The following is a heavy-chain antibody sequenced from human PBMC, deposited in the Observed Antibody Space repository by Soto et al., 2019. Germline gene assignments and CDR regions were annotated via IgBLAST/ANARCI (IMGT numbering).Heavy chain of an antibody. CDR3: ARDNGYESDS. Sequence: QVQLVQSGAEVKKPGASVRVSCKASGYTFTSYGISWVRQAPGQGLEWMGWIIADNGNTNYAQKLQGRVTMTTDTSTNPAYMELRSLRSDDPAAYYCARDNGYESDSWGQGTLVSVSS. D-gene: IGHD5-12*01. J-gene: IGHJ4*02. CDR2: IIADNGNT. CDR1: GYTFTSYG. V-gene: IGHV1-18*01.